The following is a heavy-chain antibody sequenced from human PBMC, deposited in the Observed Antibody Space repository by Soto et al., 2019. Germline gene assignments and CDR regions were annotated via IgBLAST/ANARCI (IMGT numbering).Heavy chain of an antibody. D-gene: IGHD3-9*01. J-gene: IGHJ6*02. CDR2: IVVGSGNT. CDR3: AADPLKPRRYFGWLLWDYYGMDV. V-gene: IGHV1-58*01. CDR1: GFTFTSSA. Sequence: QMQLVQSGPEVKKPGTSVKVSCKASGFTFTSSAVQWVRQARGQRLEWIGWIVVGSGNTNYAQKFQERVTITRDMSTSIAYMVLSSRRTEDTAVYYCAADPLKPRRYFGWLLWDYYGMDVWGQGTTVTVSS.